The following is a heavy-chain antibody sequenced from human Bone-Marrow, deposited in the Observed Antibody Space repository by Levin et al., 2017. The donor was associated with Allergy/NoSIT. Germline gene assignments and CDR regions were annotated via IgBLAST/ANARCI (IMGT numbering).Heavy chain of an antibody. CDR3: ARDVTDTSASYAFDV. D-gene: IGHD2-21*02. J-gene: IGHJ3*01. Sequence: GGSLRLSCEASGFSMRDYLMTWIRQAPGKGFEWISYISSSGISIYSADSVRGRFSISRDIATNSLYLQMTGLRVDDTAVYFCARDVTDTSASYAFDVWGPGTVVTVSS. CDR2: ISSSGISI. V-gene: IGHV3-11*01. CDR1: GFSMRDYL.